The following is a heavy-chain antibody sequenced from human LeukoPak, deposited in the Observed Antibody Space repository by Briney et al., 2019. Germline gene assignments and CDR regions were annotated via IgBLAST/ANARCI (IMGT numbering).Heavy chain of an antibody. CDR1: GGSISSYY. CDR3: ARKEGYYPFDY. Sequence: SETLSLTCTVSGGSISSYYWSWIRQPPGKGLEWIGEIYHSGSTNYNPSLKSRVTISVDKSKNQFSLKLSSVTAADTAVYYCARKEGYYPFDYWGQGTLVTVSS. J-gene: IGHJ4*02. V-gene: IGHV4-59*12. D-gene: IGHD3-22*01. CDR2: IYHSGST.